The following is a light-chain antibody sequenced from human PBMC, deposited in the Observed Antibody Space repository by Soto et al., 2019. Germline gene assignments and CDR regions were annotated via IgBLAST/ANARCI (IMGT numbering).Light chain of an antibody. CDR3: QQYGTSPPST. V-gene: IGKV3-20*01. CDR1: QSVSSSY. J-gene: IGKJ5*01. CDR2: GAS. Sequence: EIVLTQSPGTLSLSPGERATLSCRASQSVSSSYLAWYQQKPGQAPRLLINGASSRATGIPDRFSGSGSGTDFTLTISRLEPEDFAVYYCQQYGTSPPSTFGQGTRLPIK.